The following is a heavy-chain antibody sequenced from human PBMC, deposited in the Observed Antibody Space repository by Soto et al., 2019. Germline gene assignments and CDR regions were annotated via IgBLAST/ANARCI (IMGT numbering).Heavy chain of an antibody. J-gene: IGHJ3*02. D-gene: IGHD3-22*01. CDR2: INAGNGNT. Sequence: QVPLVQSGAEVRKPWASVKVSCKASGYTFTKYAIHWVRQAPGQRLEWLGWINAGNGNTEYSQTSQGRVTITRDTSATTAYMELSSLKSEDTAVYYCARVRMGDYYDSSGYFRNDAFDIWGQGTRVTVSS. V-gene: IGHV1-3*01. CDR3: ARVRMGDYYDSSGYFRNDAFDI. CDR1: GYTFTKYA.